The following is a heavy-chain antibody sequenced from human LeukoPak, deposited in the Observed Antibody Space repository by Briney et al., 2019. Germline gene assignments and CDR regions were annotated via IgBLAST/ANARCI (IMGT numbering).Heavy chain of an antibody. J-gene: IGHJ4*02. CDR1: GYTFTGYY. V-gene: IGHV1-2*02. D-gene: IGHD4-17*01. CDR2: INPNSGGT. CDR3: ASPLGDYGDYGHFDY. Sequence: GASVKVSCKASGYTFTGYYMHWVRQAPGHGLEWMGWINPNSGGTNYAQKFQGRVTMTRDTSISTAYMELSRLRSDDTAVYYCASPLGDYGDYGHFDYWGQGTLVTVSS.